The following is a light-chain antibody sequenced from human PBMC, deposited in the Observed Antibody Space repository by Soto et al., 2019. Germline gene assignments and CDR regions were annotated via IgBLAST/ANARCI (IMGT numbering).Light chain of an antibody. V-gene: IGKV3-15*01. CDR3: QHYTSWPIR. CDR1: QSVASN. J-gene: IGKJ5*01. CDR2: GTS. Sequence: IGMTQSTATLTVYPGQSVTLSCRASQSVASNLVWYQQKPGQDPRLLIYGTSTRATGVPARFSGSGSGTDFTLTISSLQAADFAVYHCQHYTSWPIRFCQGTRVEI.